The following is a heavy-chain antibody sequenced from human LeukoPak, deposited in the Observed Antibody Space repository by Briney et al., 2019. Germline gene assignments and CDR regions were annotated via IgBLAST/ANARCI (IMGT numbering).Heavy chain of an antibody. D-gene: IGHD3-10*01. CDR1: GFTFSSYW. V-gene: IGHV3-74*01. J-gene: IGHJ4*02. CDR3: TRDITLTRGGRSDY. CDR2: INSDGKTT. Sequence: GSLRLSCAASGFTFSSYWMYWVRQAPGKGLVWASRINSDGKTTNYADSVKGRITISRDNAKDTLYLQMNSLRAEDTAVYYCTRDITLTRGGRSDYWGQGTLVTVSA.